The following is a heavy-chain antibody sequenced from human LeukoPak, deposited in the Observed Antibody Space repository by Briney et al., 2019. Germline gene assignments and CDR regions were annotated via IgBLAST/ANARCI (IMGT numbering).Heavy chain of an antibody. J-gene: IGHJ4*02. D-gene: IGHD3-10*01. V-gene: IGHV3-23*01. CDR3: VKDFIRGSIGYFDY. CDR2: ISGSGVST. CDR1: GFTFSSYA. Sequence: PGGSLRLSCAASGFTFSSYAMNWVRQAPGKGLEWVSGISGSGVSTYFADSVKGRFTISRDHSKNTLYLQMNSLRAEDTAVYYCVKDFIRGSIGYFDYWGQGTLVTVSS.